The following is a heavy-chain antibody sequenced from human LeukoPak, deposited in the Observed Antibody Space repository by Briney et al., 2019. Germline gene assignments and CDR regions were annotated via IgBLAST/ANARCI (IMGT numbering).Heavy chain of an antibody. V-gene: IGHV1-69*05. CDR3: ASRVRGGSAANYYYYMDV. Sequence: GASVKVSCKASGGTFSSYASSWVRQAPGQGLEWMGRIIPIFGTAHYAHKFQGIVTITTDESTSTAYPELSSLGSEDTAVYYCASRVRGGSAANYYYYMDVWGKGTTVTVSS. D-gene: IGHD3-10*01. J-gene: IGHJ6*03. CDR1: GGTFSSYA. CDR2: IIPIFGTA.